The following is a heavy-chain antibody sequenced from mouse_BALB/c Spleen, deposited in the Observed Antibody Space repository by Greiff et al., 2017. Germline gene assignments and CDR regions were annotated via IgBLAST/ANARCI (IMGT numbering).Heavy chain of an antibody. J-gene: IGHJ3*01. CDR2: IDPANGNT. CDR3: ARANYDYDGFAY. Sequence: VQLKESGAELVKPGASVKLSCTASGFNIKDTYMHWVKQRPEQGLEWIGRIDPANGNTKYDPKFQGKATITADTSSNTAYLQLSSLTSEDTAVYYCARANYDYDGFAYWGQGTLVTVSA. V-gene: IGHV14-3*02. CDR1: GFNIKDTY. D-gene: IGHD2-4*01.